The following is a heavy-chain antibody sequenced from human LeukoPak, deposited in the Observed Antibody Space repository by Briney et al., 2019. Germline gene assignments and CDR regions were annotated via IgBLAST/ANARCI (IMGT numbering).Heavy chain of an antibody. CDR2: INHSGST. D-gene: IGHD2-2*01. V-gene: IGHV4-34*01. Sequence: TSETLSLTCAVYGGSFSGYYWSWIRQPPGKGLEWIGEINHSGSTNYNPSLKSRVTISVDTSKNQFSLKLSSVTAADTAVYYCARTYCSSTSCYLGYWGQGTLVTVSS. J-gene: IGHJ4*02. CDR1: GGSFSGYY. CDR3: ARTYCSSTSCYLGY.